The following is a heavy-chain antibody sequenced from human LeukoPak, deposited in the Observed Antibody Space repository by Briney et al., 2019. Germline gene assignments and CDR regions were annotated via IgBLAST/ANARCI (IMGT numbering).Heavy chain of an antibody. J-gene: IGHJ4*02. CDR2: IYNDGRA. CDR1: GFTVSSNY. D-gene: IGHD5-18*01. CDR3: ARDRTAMVMLFDY. V-gene: IGHV3-53*01. Sequence: PGGSLRLSCAASGFTVSSNYMSWVRQAPGKGLEWVSVIYNDGRAYYADSVKGRFTISRDNSKNTLYLQMNSLRAEDTAVYYCARDRTAMVMLFDYWGQGTLVTVSS.